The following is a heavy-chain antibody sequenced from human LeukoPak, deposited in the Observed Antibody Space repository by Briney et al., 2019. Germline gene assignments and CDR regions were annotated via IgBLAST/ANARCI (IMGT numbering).Heavy chain of an antibody. CDR2: ISGSGGNT. D-gene: IGHD4-17*01. Sequence: GGSLRLSCEASGFTFSTYAMTWVRQTPEKGLEWVSGISGSGGNTYYADSVKGRFTISRDNFKDTLYLQMNSLRAEDTAMYYCAEAYRGDHSDYWGRGTLVTVSS. V-gene: IGHV3-23*01. CDR3: AEAYRGDHSDY. CDR1: GFTFSTYA. J-gene: IGHJ4*02.